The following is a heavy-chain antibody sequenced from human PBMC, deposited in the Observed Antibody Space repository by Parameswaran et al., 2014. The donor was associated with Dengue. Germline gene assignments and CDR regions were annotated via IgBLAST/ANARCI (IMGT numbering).Heavy chain of an antibody. V-gene: IGHV4-30-4*01. CDR1: GGSISSGDYY. D-gene: IGHD4-23*01. CDR3: ASQETTVVTRDAFDI. CDR2: IYYSGST. J-gene: IGHJ3*02. Sequence: LRLSCTVSGGSISSGDYYWSWIRQPPGKGLEWIGYIYYSGSTYYNPSLKSRVTISVDTSKNQFSLKLSSVTAADTAVYYCASQETTVVTRDAFDIWGQGTMVTVSS.